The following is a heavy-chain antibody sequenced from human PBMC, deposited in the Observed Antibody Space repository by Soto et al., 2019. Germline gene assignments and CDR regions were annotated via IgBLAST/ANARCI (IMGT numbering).Heavy chain of an antibody. V-gene: IGHV4-59*01. CDR2: IYYSGST. J-gene: IGHJ4*02. CDR3: ARSTGYYFDH. CDR1: GGSISSYY. Sequence: QVQLQESGPGLVKPSETLSLTCTVSGGSISSYYWSWIRQPPGKGLEWIGYIYYSGSTNYNPSLKNRCTISVDTSENQLSLKSSSVTAADTAVYYFARSTGYYFDHWGQGTLVTVSS.